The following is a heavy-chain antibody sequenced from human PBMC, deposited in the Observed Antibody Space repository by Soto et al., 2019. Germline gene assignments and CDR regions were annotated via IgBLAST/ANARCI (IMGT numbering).Heavy chain of an antibody. V-gene: IGHV3-23*01. CDR3: TKSEGSGYYYDASDI. CDR1: GVTFSSYA. J-gene: IGHJ3*02. D-gene: IGHD3-22*01. Sequence: GGSLRLSCVASGVTFSSYAMSWVRQAPGKGLKWVSVISGSGGSTFYADSVKGRFTISRDNSKNTLYLQMNSLRAEDTAVYYCTKSEGSGYYYDASDIWGQGTMVTVSS. CDR2: ISGSGGST.